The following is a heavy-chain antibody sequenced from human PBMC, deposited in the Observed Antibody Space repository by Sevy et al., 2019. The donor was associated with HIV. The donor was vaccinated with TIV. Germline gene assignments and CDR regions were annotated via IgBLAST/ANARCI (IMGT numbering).Heavy chain of an antibody. CDR2: ISGSGGST. J-gene: IGHJ6*02. CDR3: ARRPDLGVVIPTGVLDV. Sequence: GGSLRLSCVASGFTFDSYAMSWVRQAPGKGLQWVSVISGSGGSTYYGESVKGRFTISRDNSKNKLYLQMNSLRAEDTAVYYGARRPDLGVVIPTGVLDVWGQGTTVTVSS. V-gene: IGHV3-23*01. CDR1: GFTFDSYA. D-gene: IGHD3-3*01.